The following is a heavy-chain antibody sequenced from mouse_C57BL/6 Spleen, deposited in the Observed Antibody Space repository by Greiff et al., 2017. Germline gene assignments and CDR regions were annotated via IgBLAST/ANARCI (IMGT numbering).Heavy chain of an antibody. V-gene: IGHV1-64*01. CDR2: IHPNSGST. CDR1: GYTFTSYW. Sequence: VQLQQPGAELVKPGASVKLSCKASGYTFTSYWMHWVKQRPGQGLEWIGMIHPNSGSTNYNEKFKSKATLTVDKSSSTAYMQLSSLTSEDSAVYYGARSGTTVVATGYFDVWGTGTTVTVSS. D-gene: IGHD1-1*01. J-gene: IGHJ1*03. CDR3: ARSGTTVVATGYFDV.